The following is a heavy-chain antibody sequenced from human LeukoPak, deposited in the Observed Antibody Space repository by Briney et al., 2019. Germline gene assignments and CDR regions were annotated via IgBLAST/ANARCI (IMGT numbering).Heavy chain of an antibody. CDR3: ARNRNSWYIANDAFDI. CDR1: GYTFTSYG. CDR2: ISAYNGNT. D-gene: IGHD1-14*01. Sequence: GASVKVSCKASGYTFTSYGISWVRQAPGQGLEWKGWISAYNGNTNYAQKLQGRVTMTTDTSTSTAYMELRSLRSDDTAVYYCARNRNSWYIANDAFDIWGQGTMVTVSS. J-gene: IGHJ3*02. V-gene: IGHV1-18*01.